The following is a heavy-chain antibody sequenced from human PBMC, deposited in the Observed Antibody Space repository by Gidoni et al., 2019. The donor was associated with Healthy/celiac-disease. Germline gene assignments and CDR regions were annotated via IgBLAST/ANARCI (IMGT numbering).Heavy chain of an antibody. V-gene: IGHV3-23*04. CDR1: GFTFSSYA. Sequence: EVQLVESGGGLVQPGGSLRLSCAASGFTFSSYAMIWVRQAPGKGLEWVSAISGSGGSTYYADSVKGRFTISRDNSKNTLYLQMNSLRAEDTAVYYCANRRIVVPAANDYWGQGTLVTVSS. CDR3: ANRRIVVPAANDY. J-gene: IGHJ4*02. D-gene: IGHD2-2*01. CDR2: ISGSGGST.